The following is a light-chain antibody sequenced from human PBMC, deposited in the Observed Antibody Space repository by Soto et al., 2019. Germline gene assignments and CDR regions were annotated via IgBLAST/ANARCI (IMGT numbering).Light chain of an antibody. J-gene: IGLJ3*02. CDR3: SSYTATRTVV. CDR2: DVS. V-gene: IGLV2-14*03. CDR1: SSDIGGYNH. Sequence: QSALTQPASVSGSPGQSITIACTGTSSDIGGYNHVSWYQVHPGKAPRLVIYDVSIRPPAVSDRFSGSTSGNTASLTISGFQAEDEAVYYCSSYTATRTVVFGGGTKLTVL.